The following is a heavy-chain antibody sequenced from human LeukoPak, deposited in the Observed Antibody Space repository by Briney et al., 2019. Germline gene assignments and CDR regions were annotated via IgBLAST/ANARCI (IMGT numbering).Heavy chain of an antibody. D-gene: IGHD5-12*01. V-gene: IGHV3-23*01. CDR3: AKDLRGTVVATSNSRPGDY. CDR2: ISGSGGST. Sequence: GGSLRLSCAASGFTFSSYAMSWVRQAPGKGLEWVSAISGSGGSTYYADSVKGRFTISRDNSKNTLYLQMNSLRAEDTAVYYCAKDLRGTVVATSNSRPGDYRGQGTLVTVSS. CDR1: GFTFSSYA. J-gene: IGHJ4*02.